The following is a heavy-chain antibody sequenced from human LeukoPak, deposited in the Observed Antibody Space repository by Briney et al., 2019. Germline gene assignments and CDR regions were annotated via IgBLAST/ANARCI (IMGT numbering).Heavy chain of an antibody. Sequence: SETLSLTCTVSGGSISSSNYYWGWIRQPPGKGLEWIGSIYYSGSTYYNPSLKSRVTISVDTSKNQFSLKLSSVTAADTAVYYCAREYSSGWYLWYFDLWGRGTLVTVSS. V-gene: IGHV4-39*07. CDR3: AREYSSGWYLWYFDL. CDR2: IYYSGST. CDR1: GGSISSSNYY. J-gene: IGHJ2*01. D-gene: IGHD6-19*01.